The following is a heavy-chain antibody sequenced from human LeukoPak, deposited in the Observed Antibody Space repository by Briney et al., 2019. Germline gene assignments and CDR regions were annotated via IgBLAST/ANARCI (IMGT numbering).Heavy chain of an antibody. CDR2: IWFDGTNK. V-gene: IGHV3-33*08. CDR1: GFTFSSYG. Sequence: GGSLRLSCAASGFTFSSYGMHWVRQAPGEGLEWVAVIWFDGTNKYYTDSVKGRFTISRDNSKNTVYLQMNSLRAEDTAVYYCARDRRYCNGGSCYLYESGHFYGMAVWGQGTTVTVSS. CDR3: ARDRRYCNGGSCYLYESGHFYGMAV. D-gene: IGHD2-15*01. J-gene: IGHJ6*02.